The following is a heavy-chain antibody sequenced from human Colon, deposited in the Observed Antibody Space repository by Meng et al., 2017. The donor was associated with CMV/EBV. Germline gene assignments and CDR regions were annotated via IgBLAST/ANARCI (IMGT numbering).Heavy chain of an antibody. CDR1: GYPFTNYD. V-gene: IGHV1-8*01. D-gene: IGHD2-15*01. J-gene: IGHJ6*02. CDR3: AVIVPATDYSYGTDV. CDR2: MNPNSGET. Sequence: SGYPFTNYDINWVRQATGQGLEWMGWMNPNSGETGFAQKFQGRITMTRDTSISTAYLELSTLKSEDTALYFCAVIVPATDYSYGTDVWGQGTTVTVSS.